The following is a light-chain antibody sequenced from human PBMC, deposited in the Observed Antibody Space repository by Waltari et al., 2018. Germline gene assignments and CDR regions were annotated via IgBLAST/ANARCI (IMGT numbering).Light chain of an antibody. CDR2: YDS. V-gene: IGLV3-21*01. J-gene: IGLJ3*02. CDR1: NIGNQV. CDR3: QVWDSSSGHWV. Sequence: SYVLTQPPSVSVAPGKAASITCGANNIGNQVWQWYQQKPGQAPVLVIYYDSDRPSGIPERFSGSNSGNTAALTISRVEAGDEADYYCQVWDSSSGHWVFGGGTQLTVL.